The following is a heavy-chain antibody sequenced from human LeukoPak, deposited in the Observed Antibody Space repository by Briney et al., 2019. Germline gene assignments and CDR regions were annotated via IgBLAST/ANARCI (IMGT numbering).Heavy chain of an antibody. CDR3: ARRGVGTYYYDSSGYFDY. V-gene: IGHV4-59*08. J-gene: IGHJ4*02. CDR1: GGSISSYY. D-gene: IGHD3-22*01. CDR2: IYYSGST. Sequence: SETLSLTCTVSGGSISSYYWSWIRQPPGKGLEWIGYIYYSGSTNYNPSLKSRVTISVDTSKNQFSLKLSSVTAADTAVYYCARRGVGTYYYDSSGYFDYWGQGTLVTVSS.